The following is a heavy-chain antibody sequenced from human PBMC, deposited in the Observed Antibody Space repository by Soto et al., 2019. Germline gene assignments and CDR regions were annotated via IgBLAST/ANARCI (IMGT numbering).Heavy chain of an antibody. CDR1: GFTFSSYA. Sequence: EVQLLESGGGLVQPGGSLRLSCAASGFTFSSYAVSWVRQAPGKGLEWVSAISGSGGSTYYADSVKGRFTISRDNSKNTLYLQMNSLRAEDTAVYYCAKAKRYCSGGSCYRGFGYWGQGTLVTVSS. D-gene: IGHD2-15*01. V-gene: IGHV3-23*01. CDR2: ISGSGGST. J-gene: IGHJ4*02. CDR3: AKAKRYCSGGSCYRGFGY.